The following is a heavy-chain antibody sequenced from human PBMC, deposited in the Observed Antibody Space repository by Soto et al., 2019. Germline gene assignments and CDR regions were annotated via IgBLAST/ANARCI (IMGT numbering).Heavy chain of an antibody. D-gene: IGHD3-22*01. CDR1: GGTFSSSS. Sequence: QVQLVQSGAEVKKPGSSVKVSCKASGGTFSSSSISWVLQAPGHGLEWMGGLIPIFGTANYTQKFQGRVTITADESTSTAYMELSRLSSADTAVYYCARPIRYYYASGGQSAWFDPWGQGTLVTVSS. CDR3: ARPIRYYYASGGQSAWFDP. V-gene: IGHV1-69*12. CDR2: LIPIFGTA. J-gene: IGHJ5*02.